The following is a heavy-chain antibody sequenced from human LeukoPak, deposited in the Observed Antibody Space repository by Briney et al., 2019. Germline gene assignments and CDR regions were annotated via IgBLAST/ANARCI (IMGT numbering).Heavy chain of an antibody. D-gene: IGHD3-10*01. Sequence: PGGSLRLSCAASGFTFSSYSMNWVRQAPGKGLEWVSSISSSSSYIYYADSVKGRFTISRDNSKNTLYLQMNSLKAEDTAVYYCARAALWFGEGPAFDYWGQGTLVTVVS. CDR1: GFTFSSYS. CDR2: ISSSSSYI. V-gene: IGHV3-21*04. J-gene: IGHJ4*02. CDR3: ARAALWFGEGPAFDY.